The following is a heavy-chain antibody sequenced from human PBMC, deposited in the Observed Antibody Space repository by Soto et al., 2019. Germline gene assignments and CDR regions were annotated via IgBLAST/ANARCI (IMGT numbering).Heavy chain of an antibody. J-gene: IGHJ4*02. CDR1: GGTFGRNT. CDR3: ARDLNWALDY. D-gene: IGHD7-27*01. Sequence: QVHLVQSAAEVKKPGSSVRVSCTVSGGTFGRNTIVWVRQAPERGLECMGHIVPIFGTFKYAQKFQGRVTFTADESTTTAYMDLSSLTSEDTAVYFCARDLNWALDYWGQGTLVTVSS. V-gene: IGHV1-69*01. CDR2: IVPIFGTF.